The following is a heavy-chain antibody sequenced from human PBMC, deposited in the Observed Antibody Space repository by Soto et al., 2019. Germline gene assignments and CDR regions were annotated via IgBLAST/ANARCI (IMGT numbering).Heavy chain of an antibody. CDR3: ARDYYRFNSGYGFSMDV. D-gene: IGHD5-12*01. CDR1: GFTFSTYT. Sequence: GGSLRLSCAASGFTFSTYTMHWVRQAPGKGLEWVSYISSSSSTIHYTDSVKGRFTISRDNAKNSLYLQMNSLRAEDTAVYYCARDYYRFNSGYGFSMDVWGQGTTVTVSS. J-gene: IGHJ6*02. V-gene: IGHV3-48*01. CDR2: ISSSSSTI.